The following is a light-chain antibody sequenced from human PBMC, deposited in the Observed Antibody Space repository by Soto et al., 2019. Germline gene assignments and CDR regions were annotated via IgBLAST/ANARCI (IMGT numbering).Light chain of an antibody. CDR2: EGS. V-gene: IGLV2-23*03. J-gene: IGLJ3*02. CDR1: STNVGGYTL. CDR3: CSYTGSTSFPWV. Sequence: QSVLTQPASVSGSPGQSITISCTGTSTNVGGYTLVSWFQQHPGKASKLMIYEGSKRPSGVSHRFSGSKSGNTASLTISGLQAEDGADYYCCSYTGSTSFPWVFGGGTKLTVL.